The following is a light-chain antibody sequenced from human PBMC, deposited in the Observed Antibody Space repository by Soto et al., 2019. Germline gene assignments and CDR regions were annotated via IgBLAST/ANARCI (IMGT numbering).Light chain of an antibody. V-gene: IGKV3-20*01. CDR3: HQYGISP. CDR1: QSVSSHY. Sequence: EIVLTQSPGTLSLSPGERATLSCRASQSVSSHYLAWYQQKPGQAPRLLIYGASSRATGIPDRFSGSGSGTEFTLNISRLEPEDFAVYYCHQYGISPFGGGTKVEIK. CDR2: GAS. J-gene: IGKJ4*01.